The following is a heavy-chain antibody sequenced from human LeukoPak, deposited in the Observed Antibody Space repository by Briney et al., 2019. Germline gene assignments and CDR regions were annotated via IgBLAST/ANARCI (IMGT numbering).Heavy chain of an antibody. D-gene: IGHD3-10*01. CDR2: INPSGGST. Sequence: ASVKVSCKASGYTFISYYIHWVRQAPGQGLEWMGVINPSGGSTAYAQQLQGRVTMTRDTSTSTGYMELSSLRSEDTAVYYCARDRKGGSGSYLRALNWFDPWGQGTLVTVSS. CDR3: ARDRKGGSGSYLRALNWFDP. V-gene: IGHV1-46*04. CDR1: GYTFISYY. J-gene: IGHJ5*02.